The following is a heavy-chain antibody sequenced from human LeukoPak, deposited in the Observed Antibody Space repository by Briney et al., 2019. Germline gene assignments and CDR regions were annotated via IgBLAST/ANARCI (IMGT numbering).Heavy chain of an antibody. J-gene: IGHJ5*02. CDR3: ARVDSSGGWFDP. CDR1: GGTFSSYA. D-gene: IGHD6-25*01. Sequence: SVKVSCKASGGTFSSYAISWVRQAPGQGLEWMGGIIPIFGTANYAQKFQGRVTITADESTGTAYMELSSLRSEDTAVYYCARVDSSGGWFDPWGQGTLVTVSS. V-gene: IGHV1-69*13. CDR2: IIPIFGTA.